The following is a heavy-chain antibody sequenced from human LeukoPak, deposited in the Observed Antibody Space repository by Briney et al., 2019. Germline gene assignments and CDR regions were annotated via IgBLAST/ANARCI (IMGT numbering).Heavy chain of an antibody. CDR1: GYTFTSYG. V-gene: IGHV1-18*01. CDR2: ISAYNGNT. J-gene: IGHJ5*02. CDR3: ARICGLGLWLLWFGEPKPFPWFDP. Sequence: GASVKVSCKASGYTFTSYGISWVRQAPGQGLEWMGWISAYNGNTNYAQKLQGRVTMTTDTSTSTAYMELRSLRSDDTAVYYCARICGLGLWLLWFGEPKPFPWFDPWGQGTLVTVSS. D-gene: IGHD3-10*01.